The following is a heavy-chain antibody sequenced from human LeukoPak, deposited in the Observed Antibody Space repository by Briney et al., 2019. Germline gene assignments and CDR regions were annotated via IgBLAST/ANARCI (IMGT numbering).Heavy chain of an antibody. CDR3: AKSPVAIITGIPDVFDI. Sequence: PGGSLRLSCAASGFTFGNYWMTWFRQAPGKGLEWVANIKQDESEKYYVDSVKGRFTISRDNSKNTLYLQMNSLRAEDTAVYYCAKSPVAIITGIPDVFDIWGQGTMVTVSS. CDR2: IKQDESEK. J-gene: IGHJ3*02. D-gene: IGHD1-20*01. CDR1: GFTFGNYW. V-gene: IGHV3-7*03.